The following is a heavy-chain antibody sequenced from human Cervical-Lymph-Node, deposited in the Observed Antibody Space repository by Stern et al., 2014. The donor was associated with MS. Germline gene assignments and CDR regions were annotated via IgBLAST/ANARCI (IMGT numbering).Heavy chain of an antibody. CDR2: IIAYNGNT. V-gene: IGHV1-18*01. D-gene: IGHD2-15*01. CDR3: ARGLLGSENAFDI. J-gene: IGHJ3*02. CDR1: GDTFSSYG. Sequence: VQLVESGAEVRKPGSSVRVSCKASGDTFSSYGISWVRQAPGQGLEWMGRIIAYNGNTNYAQKLQGRVAMTTDTATSTAYMELRSVRSDDTAVYYCARGLLGSENAFDIWGQGTMVTVSS.